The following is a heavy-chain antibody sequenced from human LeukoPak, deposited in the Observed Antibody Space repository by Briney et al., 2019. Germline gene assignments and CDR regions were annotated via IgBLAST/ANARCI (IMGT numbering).Heavy chain of an antibody. CDR2: IYPGDSDT. D-gene: IGHD2-2*01. CDR1: GFSFTSYW. J-gene: IGHJ5*02. Sequence: GESLKICCKASGFSFTSYWIGWVRQMPGKGLEWMRIIYPGDSDTRYSPSFQGQVIISADKSIRTAYLQWSSLKASGTAMYYCVREGVLASMGGPYNWFDPWGPGTLVTVSS. V-gene: IGHV5-51*01. CDR3: VREGVLASMGGPYNWFDP.